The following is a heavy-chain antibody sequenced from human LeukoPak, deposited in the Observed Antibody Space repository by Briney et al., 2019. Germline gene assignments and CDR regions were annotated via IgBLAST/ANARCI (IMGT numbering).Heavy chain of an antibody. D-gene: IGHD3-22*01. J-gene: IGHJ4*02. CDR3: ARVGRNYYDSSGYYG. V-gene: IGHV1-8*01. CDR1: GYTFTSYD. CDR2: MNPNSGNT. Sequence: ASVKVSCKASGYTFTSYDINWVRQATGQGLEWMGWMNPNSGNTGYAQKFQGRVTMTRNTSISTAYMEPSSLRSEDTAVYYCARVGRNYYDSSGYYGWGQGTLVTVSS.